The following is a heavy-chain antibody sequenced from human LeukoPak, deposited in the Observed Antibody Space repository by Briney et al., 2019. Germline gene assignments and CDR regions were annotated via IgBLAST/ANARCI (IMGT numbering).Heavy chain of an antibody. V-gene: IGHV3-7*01. CDR3: ARLMFLWPPIYFDY. D-gene: IGHD2-8*01. CDR1: GSTFSNHW. Sequence: GGSLRLSCAASGSTFSNHWMSWVRQAPGKGLEWVANINQDGSQTFYVDSVKGRFTISRDNARNSVYLQMNSLRAEDTAVYYCARLMFLWPPIYFDYWGQGTLVTVSS. J-gene: IGHJ4*02. CDR2: INQDGSQT.